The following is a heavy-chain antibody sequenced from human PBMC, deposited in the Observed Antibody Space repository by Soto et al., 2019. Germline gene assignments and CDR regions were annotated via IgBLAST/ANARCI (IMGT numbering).Heavy chain of an antibody. D-gene: IGHD1-26*01. J-gene: IGHJ6*02. CDR2: ISGSGGST. CDR3: AKAGIVGATPRGDCYGMDV. Sequence: PGGSLRLSCAASGFTFSSYAMSWVRQAPGKGLEWVSAISGSGGSTYYADSVKGRFAISRDNSKNTLYLQMNSLRAEDTAVYYCAKAGIVGATPRGDCYGMDVWGQGTTVTVSS. CDR1: GFTFSSYA. V-gene: IGHV3-23*01.